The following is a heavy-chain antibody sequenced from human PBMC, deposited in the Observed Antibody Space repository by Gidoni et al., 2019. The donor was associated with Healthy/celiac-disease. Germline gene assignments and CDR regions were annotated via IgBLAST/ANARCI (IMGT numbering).Heavy chain of an antibody. CDR3: ARVSYYGSGSHTYGMDV. CDR2: IIPIFGTA. Sequence: QVQLVQSGAEVKKPGSSVKVSCTASGGTFSSSAISWVRQAPGQGLEWMGGIIPIFGTANYAQKFQGRVTITADESTSTAYMELSSLRSEDTAVYYCARVSYYGSGSHTYGMDVWGQGTTVTVSS. V-gene: IGHV1-69*01. J-gene: IGHJ6*02. CDR1: GGTFSSSA. D-gene: IGHD3-10*01.